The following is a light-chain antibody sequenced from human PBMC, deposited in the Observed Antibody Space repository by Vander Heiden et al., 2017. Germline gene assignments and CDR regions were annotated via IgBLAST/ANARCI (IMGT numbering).Light chain of an antibody. Sequence: DIQMTQSPSSLTASVGDTLTITCRASQGISNYLAWYQQRPGQVPKLLIYAAYTLQSGVPSRFSGGGYGTDFTLTISGLQPEDVATYYCQKYNTGVTFGPGTKVDLK. J-gene: IGKJ3*01. CDR2: AAY. V-gene: IGKV1-27*01. CDR1: QGISNY. CDR3: QKYNTGVT.